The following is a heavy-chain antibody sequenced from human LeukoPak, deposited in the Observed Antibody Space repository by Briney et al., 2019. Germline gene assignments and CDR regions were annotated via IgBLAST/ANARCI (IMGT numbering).Heavy chain of an antibody. CDR2: IYPRDGST. CDR1: GYTFTSNY. CDR3: ARDQEGFDY. V-gene: IGHV1-46*01. Sequence: ASVKVSCKASGYTFTSNYTHWVRQAPGQGLEWMGMIYPRDGSTSYAQKFQGRVTVTRDTSTSTVHMELSGLRSEDTAVYYCARDQEGFDYWGQGTLVTVSS. J-gene: IGHJ4*02.